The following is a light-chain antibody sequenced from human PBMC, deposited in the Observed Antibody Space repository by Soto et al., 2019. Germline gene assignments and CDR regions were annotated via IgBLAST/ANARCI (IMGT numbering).Light chain of an antibody. V-gene: IGKV3-11*01. CDR3: QQRNNWPPIT. CDR1: QSVSSY. J-gene: IGKJ5*01. CDR2: DAS. Sequence: EIVLTQSPATLSLSPGERATLSCRASQSVSSYLAWYQQKPGQAPMLLIYDASNRSTGVPARFSGSGSGTDFTLTISSLEPEDFALYYCQQRNNWPPITFGQGTRLEIK.